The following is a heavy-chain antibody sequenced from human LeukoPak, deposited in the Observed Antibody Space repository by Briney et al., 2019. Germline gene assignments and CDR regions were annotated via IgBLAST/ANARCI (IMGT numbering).Heavy chain of an antibody. J-gene: IGHJ4*02. CDR3: VTGIKVVIPAGGSDY. V-gene: IGHV3-15*04. Sequence: GGSLRLSCAASGFTLTNAWMFWVRQAPGKGLEWVGRIESKTDGGTTDYAAPVKGRFTISRDDSKNTLYLQMNSLKTEDTALYYCVTGIKVVIPAGGSDYWGQGTLVTVSS. CDR1: GFTLTNAW. CDR2: IESKTDGGTT. D-gene: IGHD2-15*01.